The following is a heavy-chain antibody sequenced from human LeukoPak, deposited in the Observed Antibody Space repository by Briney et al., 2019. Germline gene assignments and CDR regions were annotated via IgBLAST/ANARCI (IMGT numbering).Heavy chain of an antibody. V-gene: IGHV3-48*03. CDR2: ISSSGSTI. Sequence: GGSLRLSCAASGFTFSSYEMNWVRQAPGKGLEWVSYISSSGSTIYYADSVKGRFTISRDNAKNSLYLQMNSLRAEDTAVYYCAKELDYGDYGDWFDPWGRGTLVTVSS. CDR3: AKELDYGDYGDWFDP. CDR1: GFTFSSYE. J-gene: IGHJ5*02. D-gene: IGHD4-17*01.